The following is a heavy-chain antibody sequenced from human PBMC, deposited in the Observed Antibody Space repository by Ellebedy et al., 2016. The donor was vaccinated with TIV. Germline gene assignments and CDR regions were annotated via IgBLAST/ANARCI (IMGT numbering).Heavy chain of an antibody. J-gene: IGHJ6*02. Sequence: PGGSLRLSCAASGFTFSSYSMNWVRQAPGKGLEWVSSISSSSSYIYYADSVKGRFTISRDNSKNTLYLQMNSLRAEDTAVYYCARFGGSLYYYYYGMDVWGQGTTVTVSS. D-gene: IGHD1-26*01. CDR1: GFTFSSYS. V-gene: IGHV3-21*04. CDR2: ISSSSSYI. CDR3: ARFGGSLYYYYYGMDV.